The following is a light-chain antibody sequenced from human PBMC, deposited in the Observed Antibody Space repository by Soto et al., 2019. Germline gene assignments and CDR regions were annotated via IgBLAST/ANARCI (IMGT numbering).Light chain of an antibody. CDR3: SSYTSSSTSCV. CDR2: DVS. Sequence: QSVLTQPASVSGSPGQSITISCTGTSSDVGGYNYVSWYQPHPGKAPKLMIYDVSNRPSGVSNRFSGSKSGNTGSLTISGLQAEDEADDYCSSYTSSSTSCVFGTGTKVTVL. J-gene: IGLJ1*01. V-gene: IGLV2-14*01. CDR1: SSDVGGYNY.